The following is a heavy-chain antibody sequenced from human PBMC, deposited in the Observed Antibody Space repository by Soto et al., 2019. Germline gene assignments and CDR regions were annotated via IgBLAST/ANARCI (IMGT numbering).Heavy chain of an antibody. CDR1: GGTFSSYA. D-gene: IGHD4-17*01. CDR3: ARRTTVVKDYYYYGMDV. J-gene: IGHJ6*02. CDR2: IIPIFGTA. Sequence: GASVKVSCKASGGTFSSYAISWVRQAPGQGLEWMGGIIPIFGTANYAQKFQGRVTITADESTSTAYMELSSLRSEDTAVYYCARRTTVVKDYYYYGMDVWGQGTTVTVS. V-gene: IGHV1-69*13.